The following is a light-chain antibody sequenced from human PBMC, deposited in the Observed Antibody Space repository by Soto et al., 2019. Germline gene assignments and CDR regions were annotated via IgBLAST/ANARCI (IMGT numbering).Light chain of an antibody. CDR1: RNDVGGYNY. CDR2: EVS. CDR3: SSYSRNNILSYV. Sequence: QSVLTQPASVSGSPGQSITISCTGTRNDVGGYNYVSWYQQHPGTAPKLLMFEVSNRPSGVSGRFSGSKSGNTASLTISGLQSQDEADYSCSSYSRNNILSYVLGNGTKVTV. J-gene: IGLJ1*01. V-gene: IGLV2-14*03.